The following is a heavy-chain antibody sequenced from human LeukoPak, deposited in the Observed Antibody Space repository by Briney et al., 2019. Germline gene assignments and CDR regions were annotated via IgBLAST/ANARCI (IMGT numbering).Heavy chain of an antibody. J-gene: IGHJ5*02. D-gene: IGHD3-22*01. CDR2: MYYSGST. CDR1: GGSISSVDYY. Sequence: SQTLSLTCTVSGGSISSVDYYWSWIRQPPGKGLEWIAYMYYSGSTYYNPSLKSRVTMSADTSKNQLSLKLSSVTAADTAVYYCARPYYYDSRIDPWGQGTLVTVSS. V-gene: IGHV4-30-4*01. CDR3: ARPYYYDSRIDP.